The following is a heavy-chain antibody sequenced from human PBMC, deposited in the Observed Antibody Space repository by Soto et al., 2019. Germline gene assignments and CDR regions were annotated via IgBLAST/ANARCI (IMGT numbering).Heavy chain of an antibody. J-gene: IGHJ4*02. D-gene: IGHD3-16*01. CDR2: INHRGSL. V-gene: IGHV4-34*09. Sequence: SETLSLTCAVYGGSFSGYYWGWIRQPPGKGLEWIGEINHRGSLYYNPSLKSRVSMSVDTSKNQFSLRLRSVTSADTAVYYCARGDSQVSSVFDYWGQGMLVTVSS. CDR1: GGSFSGYY. CDR3: ARGDSQVSSVFDY.